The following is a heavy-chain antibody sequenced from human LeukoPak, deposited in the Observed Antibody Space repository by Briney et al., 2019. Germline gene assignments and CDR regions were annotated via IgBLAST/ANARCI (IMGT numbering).Heavy chain of an antibody. D-gene: IGHD4-17*01. V-gene: IGHV4-34*01. CDR2: VNHSGTT. CDR3: ARDDPTVTL. J-gene: IGHJ4*02. Sequence: SETLSLTCAVFGGSFSNYYWSWIRQPPGEGLEWIGEVNHSGTTNYNPSLKSRVTLSVDTSKSQFSLKLISVTAADTAVYYCARDDPTVTLWGRGTLVTVSS. CDR1: GGSFSNYY.